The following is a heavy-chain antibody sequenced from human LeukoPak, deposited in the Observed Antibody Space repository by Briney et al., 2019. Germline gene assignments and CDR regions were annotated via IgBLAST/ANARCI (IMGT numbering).Heavy chain of an antibody. D-gene: IGHD2-8*01. V-gene: IGHV4-59*01. CDR1: GGSISSDY. Sequence: LSETLSLTCTVSGGSISSDYWSWIRQPPGKGLEWIGYIYYSGSTNYNPSLKSRVTISVDTSKNQFSLKLSSVTAADTAVYYCARSAGVVDWFDPWGQGTLVTVSS. CDR2: IYYSGST. J-gene: IGHJ5*02. CDR3: ARSAGVVDWFDP.